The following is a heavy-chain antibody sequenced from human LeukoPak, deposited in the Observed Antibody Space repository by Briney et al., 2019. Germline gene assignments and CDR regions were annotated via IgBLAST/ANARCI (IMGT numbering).Heavy chain of an antibody. CDR3: AKVGGYSGYDPAYYYYYYMDV. Sequence: GGSLRLSCAASGFTFYIYALSWVRQAPGKGREWGSAITGSGETTYHAESLKGRFSISRDNSKNTLYLQMNSLRAEDTAVYYCAKVGGYSGYDPAYYYYYYMDVWGNGTTVTISS. J-gene: IGHJ6*03. CDR2: ITGSGETT. CDR1: GFTFYIYA. V-gene: IGHV3-23*01. D-gene: IGHD5-12*01.